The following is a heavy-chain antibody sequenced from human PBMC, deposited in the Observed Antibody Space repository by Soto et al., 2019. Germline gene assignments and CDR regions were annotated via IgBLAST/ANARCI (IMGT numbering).Heavy chain of an antibody. CDR2: INPIHGKT. Sequence: SVKVSCKASGGTFSSYTISWVRQAPGQGLEWMGRINPIHGKTKYSQKFQGRVTITGDTSASTAYMELSSLRSEDTAVYYCARDNYLFWGQGTLVTVSS. CDR1: GGTFSSYT. D-gene: IGHD3-10*01. J-gene: IGHJ4*02. CDR3: ARDNYLF. V-gene: IGHV1-69*08.